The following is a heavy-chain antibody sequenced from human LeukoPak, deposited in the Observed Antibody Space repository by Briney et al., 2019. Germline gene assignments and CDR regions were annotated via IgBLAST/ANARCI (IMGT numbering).Heavy chain of an antibody. CDR2: INHSGST. Sequence: PSETLSLTCAVYGGSFSGYYWSWIRQPPGKGLEWIGEINHSGSTNHNPSLKSRVTISVDTSKNQFSLKLSSVTAADTAVYYCARDKMGSGYDWLGYWGQGTLVTVSS. J-gene: IGHJ4*02. CDR1: GGSFSGYY. V-gene: IGHV4-34*01. D-gene: IGHD5-12*01. CDR3: ARDKMGSGYDWLGY.